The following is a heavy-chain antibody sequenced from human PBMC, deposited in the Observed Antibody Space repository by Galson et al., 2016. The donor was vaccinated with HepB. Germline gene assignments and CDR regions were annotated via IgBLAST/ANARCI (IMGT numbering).Heavy chain of an antibody. J-gene: IGHJ3*01. Sequence: SETLSLTCSVSGASVSNTNHYWAWIRQPPGKGLEWIGYTSHTGSTNYNPSLKSRVTISRDTSNNQFSLKLTSVTAADTAIYFCAMDTHSWVRLDWWGQGTMVSVSS. D-gene: IGHD3-9*01. CDR2: TSHTGST. CDR1: GASVSNTNHY. CDR3: AMDTHSWVRLDW. V-gene: IGHV4-61*01.